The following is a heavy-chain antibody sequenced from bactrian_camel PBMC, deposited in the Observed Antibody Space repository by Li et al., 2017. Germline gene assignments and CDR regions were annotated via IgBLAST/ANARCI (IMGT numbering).Heavy chain of an antibody. CDR1: GITYRRKC. Sequence: QLVESGGGSVQAGGSLRLSCGVSGITYRRKCMGWFRQALGKEREGVAAIGMDGRTSAADSVKGRFTISKDNAKNTLYLQMDNQQPEDTAMYYCAARGPYCYTKLSVADFTYWGQGTQVTVSS. CDR2: IGMDGRT. D-gene: IGHD2*01. J-gene: IGHJ6*01. V-gene: IGHV3S53*01. CDR3: AARGPYCYTKLSVADFTY.